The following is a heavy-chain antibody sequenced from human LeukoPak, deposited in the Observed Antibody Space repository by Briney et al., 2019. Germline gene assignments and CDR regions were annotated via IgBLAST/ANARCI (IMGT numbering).Heavy chain of an antibody. D-gene: IGHD4-17*01. V-gene: IGHV3-11*05. CDR3: TIEGLPLNYGDHPDFRY. J-gene: IGHJ4*02. CDR2: ISSSSSYT. Sequence: PGGSLRLSCAASGFTFSDYYMSWVCQAPGKGLEWVSYISSSSSYTNYADTVKGRFTISREKDKNSLYLQMNSLKTEDTAVYYCTIEGLPLNYGDHPDFRYWGQGTLVTVSS. CDR1: GFTFSDYY.